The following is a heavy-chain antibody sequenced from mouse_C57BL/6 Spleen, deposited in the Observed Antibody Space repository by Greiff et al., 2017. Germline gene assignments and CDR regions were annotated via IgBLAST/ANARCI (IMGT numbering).Heavy chain of an antibody. V-gene: IGHV2-2*01. J-gene: IGHJ4*01. D-gene: IGHD2-5*01. Sequence: VKLVESGPGLVQPSQSLSITCTVSGFSLTSYGVHWVRQSPGKGLEWLGVIWSGGSTDYNAAFISRLSISKDNSKSQVFFKMNSLQADDTAIYYCARKEYSNYASAMDYWGQGTSVTVSS. CDR2: IWSGGST. CDR3: ARKEYSNYASAMDY. CDR1: GFSLTSYG.